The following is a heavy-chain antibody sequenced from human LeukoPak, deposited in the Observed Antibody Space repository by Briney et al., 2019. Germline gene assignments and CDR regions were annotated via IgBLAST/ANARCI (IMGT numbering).Heavy chain of an antibody. CDR1: GFTFSSYG. CDR2: ISSSSSYI. J-gene: IGHJ5*02. Sequence: PGGSLRLSCAASGFTFSSYGMNWVRQAPGKGLEWVSSISSSSSYIYYADSVKGRFTISRDNAKNSLYLQMNSLRAEDTAVYYCARDLAGTRVSYPWGQGTLVTVSS. V-gene: IGHV3-21*01. CDR3: ARDLAGTRVSYP. D-gene: IGHD1-1*01.